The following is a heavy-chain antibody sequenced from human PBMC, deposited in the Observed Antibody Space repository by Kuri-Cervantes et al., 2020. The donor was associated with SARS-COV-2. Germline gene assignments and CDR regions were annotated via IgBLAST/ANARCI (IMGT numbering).Heavy chain of an antibody. D-gene: IGHD6-13*01. CDR2: INPNSGGT. J-gene: IGHJ4*02. CDR1: GYTFTGYY. V-gene: IGHV1-2*02. Sequence: ASVKVSCKASGYTFTGYYMHWVRRAPGQGLEWMGWINPNSGGTNYAQKFQGRVTMTRDTSISTAYMELSRLRSDDTAVYYCARDLRWAAAGKATSVDYWGQGTLVTVSS. CDR3: ARDLRWAAAGKATSVDY.